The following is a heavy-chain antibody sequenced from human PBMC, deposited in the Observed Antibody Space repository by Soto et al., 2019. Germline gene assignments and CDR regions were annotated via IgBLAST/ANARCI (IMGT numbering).Heavy chain of an antibody. CDR1: CYTCSNYE. CDR2: ISGYNGNT. Sequence: SDKVSNRASCYTCSNYEISWLRQGPGQGLEWMGWISGYNGNTHYEEKVQDRIKMTTDTSTSTTYLELRSLRSDDTAVYFCARDPGFGFGYSYAFAMEVWGQGTTVIVSS. V-gene: IGHV1-18*01. CDR3: ARDPGFGFGYSYAFAMEV. D-gene: IGHD5-18*01. J-gene: IGHJ6*02.